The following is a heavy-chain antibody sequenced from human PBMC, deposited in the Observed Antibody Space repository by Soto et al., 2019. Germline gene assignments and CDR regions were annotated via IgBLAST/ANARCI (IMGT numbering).Heavy chain of an antibody. V-gene: IGHV5-51*01. CDR1: GYSFTSYW. D-gene: IGHD5-18*01. CDR3: ARRYVNTAMVISGMDV. CDR2: IYPGDHDT. Sequence: LRDSLKISCKGSGYSFTSYWLVWVRNLPGKCLEWIGIIYPGDHDTRYSPSFLAHVIISDDKSISTAYRQWSSLKASDTAMYYCARRYVNTAMVISGMDVWGQGNKLAIS. J-gene: IGHJ6*02.